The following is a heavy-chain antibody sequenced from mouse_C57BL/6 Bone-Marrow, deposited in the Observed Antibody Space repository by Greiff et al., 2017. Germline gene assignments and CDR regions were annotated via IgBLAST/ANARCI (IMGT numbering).Heavy chain of an antibody. D-gene: IGHD2-4*01. CDR2: IYPGDGDT. V-gene: IGHV1-82*01. CDR1: GYAFSSSW. CDR3: AGWRDYDEGYYFDY. Sequence: VQLQQSGPELVKPGASVKISCKASGYAFSSSWMNWVKQRPGKGLEWIGRIYPGDGDTNYNGKFKGKATLTADKSSSTAYMQLSSLTSEDSAVYFCAGWRDYDEGYYFDYWGQGTTLTVSS. J-gene: IGHJ2*01.